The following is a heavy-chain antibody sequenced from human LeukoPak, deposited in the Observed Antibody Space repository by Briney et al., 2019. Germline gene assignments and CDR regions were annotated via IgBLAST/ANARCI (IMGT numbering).Heavy chain of an antibody. CDR3: ARGGYGSVRRWFDP. CDR1: GGSISSDNYS. V-gene: IGHV4-61*02. J-gene: IGHJ5*02. D-gene: IGHD3-10*01. CDR2: VYTSGST. Sequence: SQTLSLTCTVSGGSISSDNYSWSWIRQPAGKGLEWIGRVYTSGSTNYNPSLKSRVTISVDTSKKQFSLKLSSVTAADTAVYYCARGGYGSVRRWFDPWGQGTLVTVSS.